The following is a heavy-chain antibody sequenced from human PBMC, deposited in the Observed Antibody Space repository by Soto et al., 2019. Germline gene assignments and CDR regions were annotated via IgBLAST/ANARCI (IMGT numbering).Heavy chain of an antibody. CDR1: CGSFSGYY. V-gene: IGHV4-34*01. J-gene: IGHJ4*02. CDR2: INHSGST. D-gene: IGHD4-4*01. Sequence: SETLSLTCAVYCGSFSGYYWSCIRQPPWKGLEWIGEINHSGSTNYNPSLKSRVTISVDTSKNQFSLSLRSVTASDTAVDFCAREGRLQSLAYWGQGTMVTLSS. CDR3: AREGRLQSLAY.